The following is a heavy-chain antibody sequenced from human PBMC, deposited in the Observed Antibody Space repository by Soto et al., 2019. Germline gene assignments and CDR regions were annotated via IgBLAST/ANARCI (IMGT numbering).Heavy chain of an antibody. D-gene: IGHD3-22*01. Sequence: PGGSLRLSCAASGFTFSSYGMHWVRQAPGKGLEWVAVISYDGSNKYYADSVKGRFTISRDNSKNTLYLQMNSLRAEDTAVYYCATTHYYASSGYYSGNYFQYWGQGTLANVSS. CDR1: GFTFSSYG. V-gene: IGHV3-30*03. J-gene: IGHJ4*02. CDR3: ATTHYYASSGYYSGNYFQY. CDR2: ISYDGSNK.